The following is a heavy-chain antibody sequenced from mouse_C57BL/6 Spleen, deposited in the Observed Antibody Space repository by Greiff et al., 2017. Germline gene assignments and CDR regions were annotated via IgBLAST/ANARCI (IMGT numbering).Heavy chain of an antibody. CDR3: ARDYNEDCDD. J-gene: IGHJ2*01. V-gene: IGHV1-74*01. Sequence: QVQLKESGAELVKPGASVKVSCKASGYTFTSYWMHWVKQRPGPGLEWIGRIHPSDSDTNYNQKFQGKATLTVDKSSSTAYMQLSSLASEDAAVYYCARDYNEDCDDWGQGTTLTVSS. CDR2: IHPSDSDT. D-gene: IGHD1-3*01. CDR1: GYTFTSYW.